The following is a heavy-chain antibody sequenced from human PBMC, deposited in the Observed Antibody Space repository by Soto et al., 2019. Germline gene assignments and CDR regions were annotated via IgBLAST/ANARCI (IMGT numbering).Heavy chain of an antibody. CDR1: VFTFSSYW. D-gene: IGHD6-19*01. CDR2: INSDGSST. Sequence: RGSLLLSCAASVFTFSSYWMHWVRQAPGKGLVWVSRINSDGSSTSYADSVKGRFTISRDSAKNTLYLQMNSLRAEDTAVYYCARDPAPSGWYDYWGQGTMVTVSS. CDR3: ARDPAPSGWYDY. J-gene: IGHJ4*02. V-gene: IGHV3-74*01.